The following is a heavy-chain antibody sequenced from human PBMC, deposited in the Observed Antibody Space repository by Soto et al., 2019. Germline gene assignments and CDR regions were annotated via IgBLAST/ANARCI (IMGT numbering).Heavy chain of an antibody. V-gene: IGHV1-3*01. CDR2: INAGNGNT. J-gene: IGHJ5*02. Sequence: VASVKVSCKASAYTFTSFAMHWVRQAPGQGLEWMGWINAGNGNTNYAQSFQGRVTMTRDTSTSTAYMELRSLRSDDTAVYYCARVVGALGHWFDPWGQGTLVTVSS. D-gene: IGHD1-26*01. CDR1: AYTFTSFA. CDR3: ARVVGALGHWFDP.